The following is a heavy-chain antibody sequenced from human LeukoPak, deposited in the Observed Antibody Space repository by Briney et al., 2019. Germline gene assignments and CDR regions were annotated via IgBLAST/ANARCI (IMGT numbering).Heavy chain of an antibody. CDR1: GYTFTSYY. CDR2: INPSGGST. Sequence: GASVKVSCKASGYTFTSYYMHWVRQAPGQGLEWMGIINPSGGSTSYAQKFQGRVTMTRDMSTSTVYMELNSLRAEDTAVYYCARVLEKGYYYSSSYSNYMDVWGKGTTVTISS. V-gene: IGHV1-46*01. D-gene: IGHD3-22*01. J-gene: IGHJ6*03. CDR3: ARVLEKGYYYSSSYSNYMDV.